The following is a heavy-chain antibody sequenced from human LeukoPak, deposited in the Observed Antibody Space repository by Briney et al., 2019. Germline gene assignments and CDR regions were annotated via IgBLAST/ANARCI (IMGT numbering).Heavy chain of an antibody. J-gene: IGHJ3*02. CDR2: IYPGDSDT. V-gene: IGHV5-51*01. D-gene: IGHD5-24*01. Sequence: GESLKISCKGSGYSFTSYWIGWVRQMPGKGLEWIGIIYPGDSDTRYSPSFQGQVTISADKSISTAYLQWSSLKASDTAMYYCASGISRDGYNYDAFDIWGQGTMVTVSS. CDR1: GYSFTSYW. CDR3: ASGISRDGYNYDAFDI.